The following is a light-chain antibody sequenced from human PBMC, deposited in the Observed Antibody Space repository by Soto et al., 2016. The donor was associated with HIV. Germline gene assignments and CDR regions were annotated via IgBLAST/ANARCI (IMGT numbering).Light chain of an antibody. CDR3: QQYNSVPWT. CDR2: KTS. J-gene: IGKJ1*01. CDR1: QGIPNT. V-gene: IGKV1-5*03. Sequence: DIQMTQSPSSLSASVGDRVTITCRASQGIPNTLSWYQQKPGKAPKLLIFKTSSLESGVPSRFSGSGSGSGTEFTLTLSSLQPDDIGTYYCQQYNSVPWTFGQGTKVEI.